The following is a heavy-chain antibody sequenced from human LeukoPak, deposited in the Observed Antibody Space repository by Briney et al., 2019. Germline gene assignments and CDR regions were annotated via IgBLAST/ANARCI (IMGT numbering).Heavy chain of an antibody. CDR2: ILSTGTT. J-gene: IGHJ5*02. CDR1: GFPFSASA. Sequence: GGSLRLSCAASGFPFSASAMTWVRQAPGKGLEWVSHILSTGTTYYADFVRSRFTISRDNSKNTLYLLMTSLRADDTAVYYCATVKYDYGDPVGWFDPWGQGTLVTVSS. CDR3: ATVKYDYGDPVGWFDP. D-gene: IGHD4-17*01. V-gene: IGHV3-23*01.